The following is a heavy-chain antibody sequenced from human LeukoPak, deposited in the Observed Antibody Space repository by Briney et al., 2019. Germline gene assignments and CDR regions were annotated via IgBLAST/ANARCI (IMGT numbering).Heavy chain of an antibody. Sequence: GGSLRLSCEASGFTFSAHSMNWVRQASGKGLEWVSSISSSSSYIYYADSVKGRFTISRDNAKNSLYLQMNSLRAEDTAVYYCARDPYNRYYDSSGYHYYFDYWGQGTLVTVSS. J-gene: IGHJ4*02. CDR2: ISSSSSYI. CDR3: ARDPYNRYYDSSGYHYYFDY. CDR1: GFTFSAHS. D-gene: IGHD3-22*01. V-gene: IGHV3-21*01.